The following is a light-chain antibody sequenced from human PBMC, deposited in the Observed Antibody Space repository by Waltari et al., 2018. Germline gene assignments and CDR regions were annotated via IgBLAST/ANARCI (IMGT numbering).Light chain of an antibody. CDR1: QTLNIW. J-gene: IGKJ1*01. CDR3: QQYKSYPWT. V-gene: IGKV1-5*03. CDR2: KAS. Sequence: DIQMTQSPSTLSASVGDRVTITCRASQTLNIWLAWYQQTPGKAPNLLIYKASTLDSGVPSRFSGSGSGTEFTLTINSLQPDDFATYYCQQYKSYPWTFGQGTKVEIK.